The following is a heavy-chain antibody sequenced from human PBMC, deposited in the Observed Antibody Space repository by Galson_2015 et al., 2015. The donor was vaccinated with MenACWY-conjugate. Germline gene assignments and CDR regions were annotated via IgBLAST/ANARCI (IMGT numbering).Heavy chain of an antibody. V-gene: IGHV5-51*01. CDR2: IYPGDSDT. Sequence: QSGAEVKKPGESLKISCKGSGYSFTSYWIGWVRQMPGKGLEWMGIIYPGDSDTRYSPSFQGQVTISADKSISTTYLQWSSLKASDTAMYYCARSAAQFVSSTTKPLDYWGQGTLVTVSS. CDR3: ARSAAQFVSSTTKPLDY. CDR1: GYSFTSYW. D-gene: IGHD6-6*01. J-gene: IGHJ4*02.